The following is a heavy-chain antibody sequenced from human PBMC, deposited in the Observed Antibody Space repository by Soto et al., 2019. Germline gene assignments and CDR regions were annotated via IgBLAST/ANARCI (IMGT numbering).Heavy chain of an antibody. D-gene: IGHD1-1*01. J-gene: IGHJ4*02. CDR2: INAGYGNT. CDR1: GYTFSSYA. CDR3: AIDTADGTFDF. V-gene: IGHV1-3*01. Sequence: AVKVCCKACGYTFSSYAMHWVRQAPGQRLEWMGWINAGYGNTKSSQKFQDRVTISRDTSASTAYMELTSLRSEDTAVYYCAIDTADGTFDFRGPAPLVTLSS.